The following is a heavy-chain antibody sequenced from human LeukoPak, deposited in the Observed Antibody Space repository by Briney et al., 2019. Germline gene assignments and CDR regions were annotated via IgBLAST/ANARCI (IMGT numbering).Heavy chain of an antibody. J-gene: IGHJ4*02. CDR2: INPNSGGT. Sequence: ASVKVSCKASGYTFTGYYMHWVRQAPGQGLEWMGWINPNSGGTNYAQKFQGRVTMTSDTSISTAYMELSRLRSDDTAVYYCARGARRSSSTSCLVHWGQGTLVTVSS. CDR1: GYTFTGYY. V-gene: IGHV1-2*02. D-gene: IGHD2-2*01. CDR3: ARGARRSSSTSCLVH.